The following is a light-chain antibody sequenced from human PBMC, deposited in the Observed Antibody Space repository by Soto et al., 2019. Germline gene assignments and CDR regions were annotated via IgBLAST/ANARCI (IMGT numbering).Light chain of an antibody. V-gene: IGKV1-5*01. Sequence: DIQMTQSPSTLSASVGDRVTITCRASQSISSWLAWYQQKPGKAPKLLIYDASSLESGVPSRFSGSGSGTEFTLTISSLQPDDFATYYCQQHNSYPRYTFGQGTKLEIK. J-gene: IGKJ2*01. CDR3: QQHNSYPRYT. CDR2: DAS. CDR1: QSISSW.